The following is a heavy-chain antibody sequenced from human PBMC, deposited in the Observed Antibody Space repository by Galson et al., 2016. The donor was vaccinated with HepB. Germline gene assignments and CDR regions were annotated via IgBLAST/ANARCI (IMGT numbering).Heavy chain of an antibody. Sequence: SVKVSCKASGYIFTSYGIYWVRQAPGQGLEWMGWISTYNGNTNYAQKVQGRVTMTTDTSTTTAYMELRGLRSDDTAVYYCARDRGNNYDFDGLDFDYWGQGTLVTVSS. J-gene: IGHJ4*02. CDR1: GYIFTSYG. D-gene: IGHD3-22*01. CDR2: ISTYNGNT. V-gene: IGHV1-18*01. CDR3: ARDRGNNYDFDGLDFDY.